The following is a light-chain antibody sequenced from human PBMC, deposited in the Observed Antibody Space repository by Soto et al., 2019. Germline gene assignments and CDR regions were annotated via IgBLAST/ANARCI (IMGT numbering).Light chain of an antibody. Sequence: QSVLTQPPSVSGAPGRRVTISCTGSSSNIGAKYDVHWYQQFPGTAPKLLIYADNNRPSGVPDRFSGSKSGTSASLAITGLQAEDEAVYYCQSYDFSLSGVVAFGGGTKLTVL. CDR2: ADN. J-gene: IGLJ2*01. V-gene: IGLV1-40*01. CDR1: SSNIGAKYD. CDR3: QSYDFSLSGVVA.